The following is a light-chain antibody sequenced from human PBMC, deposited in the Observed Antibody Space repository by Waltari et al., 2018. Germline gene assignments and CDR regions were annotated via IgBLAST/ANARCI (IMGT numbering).Light chain of an antibody. Sequence: QSVLTQPPSVSAAPRQRVAISCSGSRSHIGNNAVNWYLQVPGKAPKLLIYYDDLLPSGVSDRFSGSRSGTSASLAISGLQSEDEGDYYCATWDNTLSGWVFGGGTRLTVL. CDR1: RSHIGNNA. CDR2: YDD. CDR3: ATWDNTLSGWV. V-gene: IGLV1-36*01. J-gene: IGLJ3*02.